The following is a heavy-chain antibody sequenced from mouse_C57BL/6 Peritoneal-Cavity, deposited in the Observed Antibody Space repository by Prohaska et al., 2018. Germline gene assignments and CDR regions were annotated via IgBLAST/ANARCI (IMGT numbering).Heavy chain of an antibody. V-gene: IGHV1-26*01. CDR3: ASDGNLDDYAMDY. D-gene: IGHD2-1*01. Sequence: PGASVKISCKASGYTFTDYYMNWVTQRHGKSLEWIGDINPNTGGTSYNQKFKGKVTLTVDKSSSTAYMLLPSLTSEDSAVYYCASDGNLDDYAMDYWGQGTLVTVSA. CDR1: GYTFTDYY. J-gene: IGHJ4*01. CDR2: INPNTGGT.